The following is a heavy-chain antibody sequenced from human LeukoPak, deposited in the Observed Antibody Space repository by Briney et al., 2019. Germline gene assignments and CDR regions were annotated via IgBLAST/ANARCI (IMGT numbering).Heavy chain of an antibody. CDR3: AREKPFYDSSGYYYPIAFDY. CDR2: INWNGGST. V-gene: IGHV3-20*04. Sequence: PGWSLRLSCAASGCTFDDYGMSWVRQAPGKGLEWVAGINWNGGSTGYADSVKGRFTIARDNAKNPLYLQMNSLRAEDTALYYCAREKPFYDSSGYYYPIAFDYWGQGTLVTVSS. J-gene: IGHJ4*02. D-gene: IGHD3-22*01. CDR1: GCTFDDYG.